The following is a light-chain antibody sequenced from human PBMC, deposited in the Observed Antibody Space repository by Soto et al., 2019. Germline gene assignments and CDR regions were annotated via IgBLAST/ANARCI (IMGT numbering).Light chain of an antibody. Sequence: QSALAQPPSASGSPGQSVTISCTGTGSDIGAYNFVSWYQQHPGKAPKLMIFGVTERPSGVPDPFSGSKSGNTAALTVSGLKADDEAGYYCYSYAGRNIWVFGGGTKVTVL. CDR1: GSDIGAYNF. CDR3: YSYAGRNIWV. CDR2: GVT. V-gene: IGLV2-8*01. J-gene: IGLJ3*02.